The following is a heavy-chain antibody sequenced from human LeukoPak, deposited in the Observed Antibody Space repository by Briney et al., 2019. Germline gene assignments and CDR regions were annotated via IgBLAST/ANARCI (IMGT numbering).Heavy chain of an antibody. CDR3: ARVGGGYDILTGYYNWFDP. J-gene: IGHJ5*02. CDR1: GGTFSSYA. Sequence: ASVKVSCKASGGTFSSYAISWVRQAPGQGLEWMGGIIPIFGTANYAQKFQGRVTITADESTSTAYVELSSLRSEDTAVYYCARVGGGYDILTGYYNWFDPWGQGTLVTVSS. V-gene: IGHV1-69*13. CDR2: IIPIFGTA. D-gene: IGHD3-9*01.